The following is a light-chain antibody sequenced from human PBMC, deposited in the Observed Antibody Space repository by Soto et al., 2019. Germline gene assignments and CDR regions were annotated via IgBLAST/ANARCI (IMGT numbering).Light chain of an antibody. CDR1: QSVNNY. CDR3: QQYTNWPPIT. CDR2: GAS. J-gene: IGKJ5*01. Sequence: IVLTQSPASVSLSPWDRATLSCRASQSVNNYVAWYQQKPGQAPRLVIYGASTRATGIPARFSGSGSGTEFTLAISSLQSEDFAVYYCQQYTNWPPITFGQGTRLEIK. V-gene: IGKV3-15*01.